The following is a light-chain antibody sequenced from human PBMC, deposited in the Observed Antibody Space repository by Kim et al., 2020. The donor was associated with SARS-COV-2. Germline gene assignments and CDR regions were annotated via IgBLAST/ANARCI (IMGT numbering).Light chain of an antibody. CDR3: QQSYSTPGT. Sequence: DIQLTQSPSSLSASVGDRVTITCRASQSISTYLNWYQQKPGRAPKLLIYAASSLQSGVPSRFSGSGSGTDFTLTINSLHPEDFVTFYCQQSYSTPGTFGQGTKVDIK. CDR1: QSISTY. V-gene: IGKV1-39*01. CDR2: AAS. J-gene: IGKJ1*01.